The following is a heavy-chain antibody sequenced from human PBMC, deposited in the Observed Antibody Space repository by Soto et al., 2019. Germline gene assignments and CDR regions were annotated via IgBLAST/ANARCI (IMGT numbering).Heavy chain of an antibody. CDR3: VRDWRGGSNSAYHYYGMDV. D-gene: IGHD3-10*01. Sequence: QVQLVQSGAEVKKPGSSVKVSCKTSRGIFSNYAISWVRQSPGQGLEWMGGIIPIFGTANYAQKFQGGVTITADESMSTAYMELSGLRFEDKAVYYCVRDWRGGSNSAYHYYGMDVWGQGTTVTVSS. CDR2: IIPIFGTA. J-gene: IGHJ6*02. V-gene: IGHV1-69*01. CDR1: RGIFSNYA.